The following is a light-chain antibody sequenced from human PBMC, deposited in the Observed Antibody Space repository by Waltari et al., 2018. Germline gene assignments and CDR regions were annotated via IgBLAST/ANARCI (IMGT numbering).Light chain of an antibody. J-gene: IGLJ1*01. CDR1: STSRASFPL. CDR2: EAT. Sequence: ALAQSALVSASPVQSPPIPSTGTSTSRASFPLAASYQHHPDRAPKLIIYEATKRPSGISHRFSGAKSGTTASLRISGLQADDEADYYCCSYTGSSTSYGCGGGTKVTVL. CDR3: CSYTGSSTSYG. V-gene: IGLV2-23*01.